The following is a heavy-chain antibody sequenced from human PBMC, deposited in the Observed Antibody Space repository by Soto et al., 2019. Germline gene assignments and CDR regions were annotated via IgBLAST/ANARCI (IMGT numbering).Heavy chain of an antibody. CDR3: ARGIAVPGGGEYWFDP. CDR1: GYTFTGYY. J-gene: IGHJ5*02. V-gene: IGHV1-2*04. Sequence: QVQLVQSGAEVKKPGASVKVSCKASGYTFTGYYMHWVRQAPGQGLEWMGWINPNSGGTNYAQKFQGWGTMTRDTSISTAYMELSRLRSDDTAVYYCARGIAVPGGGEYWFDPWGQGTLVTVSS. CDR2: INPNSGGT. D-gene: IGHD6-19*01.